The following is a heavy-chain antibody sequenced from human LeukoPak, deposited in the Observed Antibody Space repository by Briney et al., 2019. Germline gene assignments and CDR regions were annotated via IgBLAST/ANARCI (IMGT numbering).Heavy chain of an antibody. V-gene: IGHV3-74*01. CDR2: INGDGSAT. CDR3: ARDRGWRQNDN. CDR1: GFTFNNYW. D-gene: IGHD5-24*01. J-gene: IGHJ4*02. Sequence: GGSLRLSCAASGFTFNNYWMQWVRQTPGKGLVWVSIINGDGSATNYADSVQGRFTISRDNAKNTLYLQMTSLRAEDTALYYCARDRGWRQNDNWGQGTLVTVSS.